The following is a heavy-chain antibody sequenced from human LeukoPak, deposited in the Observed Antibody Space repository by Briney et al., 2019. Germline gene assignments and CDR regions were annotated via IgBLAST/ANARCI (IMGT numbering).Heavy chain of an antibody. V-gene: IGHV4-59*01. CDR2: IYYSGST. Sequence: SETLSLTCTVSGGSISSYYWSWIRQPPGKGLEWLGYIYYSGSTNYNPSLKSRVTISVDTSKNQFSLKLSSVTAADTAVYYCARVYYYDSSGPSSYFDYWGQGTLVTVSS. D-gene: IGHD3-22*01. CDR3: ARVYYYDSSGPSSYFDY. CDR1: GGSISSYY. J-gene: IGHJ4*02.